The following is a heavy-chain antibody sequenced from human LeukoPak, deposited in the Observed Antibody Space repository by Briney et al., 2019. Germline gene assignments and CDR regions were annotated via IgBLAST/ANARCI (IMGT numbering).Heavy chain of an antibody. CDR2: ISWDGGST. CDR1: GFTFDDYA. D-gene: IGHD1-20*01. CDR3: AKDIGQGNNWNDGTDP. Sequence: GGSLRLSCAASGFTFDDYAMHWVRQAPGKGLEWVSLISWDGGSTYYADSVKGRFTIPRDNRNNSLYLQLNSLRAEDTALYSCAKDIGQGNNWNDGTDPWGQGTLVTVSS. J-gene: IGHJ5*02. V-gene: IGHV3-43D*03.